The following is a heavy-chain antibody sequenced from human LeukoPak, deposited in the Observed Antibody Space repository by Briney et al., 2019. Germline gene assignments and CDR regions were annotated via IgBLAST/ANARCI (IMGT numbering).Heavy chain of an antibody. J-gene: IGHJ4*02. V-gene: IGHV4-61*02. CDR2: IYTSGST. CDR1: GGSISSGSYY. CDR3: ARGSITIFGVVDY. D-gene: IGHD3-3*01. Sequence: TSETLSLTCTVSGGSISSGSYYWSWIRQPAGKGLEGIGRIYTSGSTNYNPSLKSRVTISVDTSKNKFSLKLSSVTAADTAVYYCARGSITIFGVVDYWGQGTLVTVSS.